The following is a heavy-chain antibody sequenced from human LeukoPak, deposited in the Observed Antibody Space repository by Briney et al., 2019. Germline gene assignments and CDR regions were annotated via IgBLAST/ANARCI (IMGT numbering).Heavy chain of an antibody. V-gene: IGHV4-39*07. Sequence: SETLSLTCTVSGGSISSSSYYWGWIRQPPGKGLEWIGSIYYSGSTYYNPSLKSRVTISVDRSKNQFSLKLSSVTAADTAVYYCARGVVVVPAGYFDYWGQGTLVTVSS. CDR3: ARGVVVVPAGYFDY. CDR1: GGSISSSSYY. D-gene: IGHD2-2*01. J-gene: IGHJ4*02. CDR2: IYYSGST.